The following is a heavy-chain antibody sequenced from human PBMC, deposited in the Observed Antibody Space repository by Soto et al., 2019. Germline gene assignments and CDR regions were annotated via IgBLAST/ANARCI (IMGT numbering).Heavy chain of an antibody. CDR1: GFTFSSYD. J-gene: IGHJ3*02. Sequence: GGSLRLSCAASGFTFSSYDMNWVRQAPGKGLEWVSYFSSSSSTIYYADSVKGRFTISRDNAKNSLYLQMNSLRDEDTAVYYCARAAVYSGSYLYGDDAFDIWGQGPMVTVSS. CDR3: ARAAVYSGSYLYGDDAFDI. D-gene: IGHD1-26*01. V-gene: IGHV3-48*02. CDR2: FSSSSSTI.